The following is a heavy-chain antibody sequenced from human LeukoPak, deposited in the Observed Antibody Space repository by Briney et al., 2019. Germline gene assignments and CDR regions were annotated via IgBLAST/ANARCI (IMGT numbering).Heavy chain of an antibody. CDR1: GGSLSSGGYS. Sequence: PSETLSLTCAVSGGSLSSGGYSWSWIRQPPGTGLEWIGYIYHSGSTYYNPSLKSRVTISVDRSKNQFSLKLSSVTAADTAVYYCARGGAYDFWSGYYKPDGNFDYWGQGTLVTVSS. V-gene: IGHV4-30-2*01. CDR2: IYHSGST. CDR3: ARGGAYDFWSGYYKPDGNFDY. J-gene: IGHJ4*02. D-gene: IGHD3-3*01.